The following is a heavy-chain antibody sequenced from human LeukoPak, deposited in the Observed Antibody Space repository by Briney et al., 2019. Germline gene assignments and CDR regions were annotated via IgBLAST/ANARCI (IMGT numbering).Heavy chain of an antibody. CDR2: ISSSGTTI. CDR3: ARDCGYADYFGGGLDP. D-gene: IGHD4-17*01. CDR1: GFTFSDYY. V-gene: IGHV3-11*01. Sequence: GGSLRLSCAASGFTFSDYYMTWIRQAPGNGLEWVSYISSSGTTIYYADSVKGRFTISRDNARRSLYLQMNSLRAEDTAIYYCARDCGYADYFGGGLDPWGQGTLVTVSS. J-gene: IGHJ5*02.